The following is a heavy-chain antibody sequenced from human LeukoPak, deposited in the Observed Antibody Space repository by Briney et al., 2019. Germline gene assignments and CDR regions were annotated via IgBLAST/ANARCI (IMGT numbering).Heavy chain of an antibody. Sequence: GSLRLSCAASGFTFSTYWMHWVRQAPGKGLEWVSVIYSGGSTYYADSVKGRFTISRDNSKNTLYLQMNSLRAEDTAVYYCASGKGNSRIVDYWGQGTLVTVSS. CDR1: GFTFSTYW. J-gene: IGHJ4*02. CDR2: IYSGGST. CDR3: ASGKGNSRIVDY. D-gene: IGHD2/OR15-2a*01. V-gene: IGHV3-66*01.